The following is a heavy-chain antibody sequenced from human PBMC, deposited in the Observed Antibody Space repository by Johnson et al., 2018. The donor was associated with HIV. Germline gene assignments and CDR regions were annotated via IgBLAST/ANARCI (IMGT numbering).Heavy chain of an antibody. V-gene: IGHV3-20*04. CDR1: GFSFDDYG. D-gene: IGHD6-19*01. Sequence: VQLVESGGGEVRPGGSLRLSCAASGFSFDDYGMSWVRQAAGKGLEWVSGINWNGGTTSYEDSVKGRFTTSRDNSKNTLFLQMNSLRAEDTAVYYCAKGSGWYSAFDIWGQGTMVTVSS. CDR3: AKGSGWYSAFDI. J-gene: IGHJ3*02. CDR2: INWNGGTT.